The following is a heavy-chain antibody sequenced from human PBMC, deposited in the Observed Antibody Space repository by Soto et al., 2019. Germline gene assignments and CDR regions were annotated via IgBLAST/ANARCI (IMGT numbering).Heavy chain of an antibody. J-gene: IGHJ4*02. CDR1: GFTFNDYW. Sequence: EVQLVESGGGLVQRGGSLRLSCEASGFTFNDYWMHWVRQAPGKGLVWVSRINAAGSSTGYVDSVKGRFTISRDKDKNMVYLLMNSLRAEDLAVYYCGSGGPYKYVPGGSSGADCWGQGTLVTLS. V-gene: IGHV3-74*01. CDR3: GSGGPYKYVPGGSSGADC. CDR2: INAAGSST. D-gene: IGHD6-25*01.